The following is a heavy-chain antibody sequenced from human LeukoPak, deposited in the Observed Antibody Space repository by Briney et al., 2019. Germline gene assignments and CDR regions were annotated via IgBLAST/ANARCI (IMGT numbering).Heavy chain of an antibody. D-gene: IGHD3-9*01. J-gene: IGHJ4*02. CDR1: GGSFSGYY. CDR3: ARRGLRYFDWLSTTYFDY. Sequence: SETLSLTCAVYGGSFSGYYWSWIRQPPGKGLEWIGEINHSGSTNYNPSLKSRVTISVDTSKNQFSLKLSSVTAADTAVYYCARRGLRYFDWLSTTYFDYWGQGTLVTVSS. V-gene: IGHV4-34*01. CDR2: INHSGST.